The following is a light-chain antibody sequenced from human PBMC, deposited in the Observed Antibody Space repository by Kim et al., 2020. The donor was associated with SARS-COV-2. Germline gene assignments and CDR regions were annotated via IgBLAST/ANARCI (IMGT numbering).Light chain of an antibody. CDR3: LLSYSGAVL. CDR1: TGAVTSGHY. CDR2: DTS. J-gene: IGLJ2*01. Sequence: QAVVTQEPSLTVSPGGTVTLTCGSSTGAVTSGHYPYWFQQKPGQAPRTLIYDTSNKHSWTPARFSGPLLGGQAALTLSGAQPEDEAEYYCLLSYSGAVLFSGGTQLTVL. V-gene: IGLV7-46*01.